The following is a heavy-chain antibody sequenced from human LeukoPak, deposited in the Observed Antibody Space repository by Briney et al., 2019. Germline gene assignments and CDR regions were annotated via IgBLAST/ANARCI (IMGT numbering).Heavy chain of an antibody. D-gene: IGHD5-18*01. CDR3: AKGSGRGYSYGLEY. J-gene: IGHJ4*02. Sequence: GGSLRLSCVASGFTFSSYGMTWVRQAPGKGPEWVSVISSSAGSTYYADSVKGRFTISRDNSKNTLYLQMNSLRAEDTAVYYCAKGSGRGYSYGLEYWGQGTLVTVSS. CDR1: GFTFSSYG. CDR2: ISSSAGST. V-gene: IGHV3-23*01.